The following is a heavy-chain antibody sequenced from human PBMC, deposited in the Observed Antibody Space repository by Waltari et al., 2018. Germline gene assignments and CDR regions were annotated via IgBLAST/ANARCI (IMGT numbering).Heavy chain of an antibody. D-gene: IGHD1-1*01. V-gene: IGHV3-7*03. J-gene: IGHJ4*02. CDR2: IKPDGSEK. Sequence: EVQVVESGGGLVQPGGSLRLSCVASGFPFSHYWMSWVRQAPGKGLEWVANIKPDGSEKNHVDSVKGRFTISRDDATRSLYLQMNNLRPEDTAFYYCTRDALRHATRINYFDRWGQGTLVTVSS. CDR3: TRDALRHATRINYFDR. CDR1: GFPFSHYW.